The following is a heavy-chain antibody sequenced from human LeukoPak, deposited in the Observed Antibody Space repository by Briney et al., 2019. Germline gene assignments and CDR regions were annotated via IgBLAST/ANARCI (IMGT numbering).Heavy chain of an antibody. CDR2: IYYSGST. CDR1: GFTFSSYS. J-gene: IGHJ6*03. D-gene: IGHD6-13*01. V-gene: IGHV4-39*07. Sequence: GSLRLSCAASGFTFSSYSMNWIRQPPGKGLEWIGSIYYSGSTYYNPSLKSRVTISVDTSKNQFSLKLSSVTAADTAVYYCARVAGLYYYYYMDVWGKGTTVTVSS. CDR3: ARVAGLYYYYYMDV.